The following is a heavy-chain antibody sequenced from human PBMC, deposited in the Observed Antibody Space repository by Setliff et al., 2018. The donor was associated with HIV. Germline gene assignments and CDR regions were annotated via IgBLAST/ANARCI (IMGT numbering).Heavy chain of an antibody. CDR1: GFSFDDYG. CDR2: INWNGDST. J-gene: IGHJ4*02. D-gene: IGHD3-22*01. V-gene: IGHV3-20*04. CDR3: AREKQGPNYYDSSGFSFDF. Sequence: GESLKISCAASGFSFDDYGMSWVRQAPGKGLEWVSGINWNGDSTDYAGSVKGRFTISRDNAKNSLYLQMNGLRAEDTALYYCAREKQGPNYYDSSGFSFDFWGQGTLVTVSS.